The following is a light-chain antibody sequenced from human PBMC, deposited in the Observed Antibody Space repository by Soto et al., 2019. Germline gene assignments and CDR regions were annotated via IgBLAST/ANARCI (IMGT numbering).Light chain of an antibody. CDR1: SSDVGGYNY. V-gene: IGLV2-8*01. J-gene: IGLJ3*02. CDR2: EVT. CDR3: SSYAGNIWV. Sequence: QSALTQPPSASGSPGQSVTIPCTGTSSDVGGYNYVSWYQHYAGKAPKLMIYEVTKRPSGVPDRFSGSKSGNTASLTVSGLQAEDEAEYYCSSYAGNIWVFGGGTKLTVL.